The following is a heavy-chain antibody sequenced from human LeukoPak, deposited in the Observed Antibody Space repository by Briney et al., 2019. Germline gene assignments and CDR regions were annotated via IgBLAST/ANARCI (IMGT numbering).Heavy chain of an antibody. CDR1: GGTFSSYA. Sequence: SVKVSCKASGGTFSSYAISWVRQAPGQGLEWMGRIIPILGIANYAQKFQGRVTITADKSTSTAYMELSSLRSEDTAVYYCARDIAVAGLNAFDIWGQGTMVTVSS. CDR2: IIPILGIA. CDR3: ARDIAVAGLNAFDI. D-gene: IGHD6-19*01. J-gene: IGHJ3*02. V-gene: IGHV1-69*04.